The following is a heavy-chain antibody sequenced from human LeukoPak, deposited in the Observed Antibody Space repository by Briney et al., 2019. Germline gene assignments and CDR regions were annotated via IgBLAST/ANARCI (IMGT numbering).Heavy chain of an antibody. J-gene: IGHJ6*02. V-gene: IGHV1-69*02. Sequence: SVKVSCKASGYTFTSYYMHWVRQAPGQGLEWMGRIIPILGIANYAQKFQGRVTITADKSTSTAYMELSSLRSEDTAVYYCARTMIEDGMDVWGQGTTVTVSS. CDR3: ARTMIEDGMDV. D-gene: IGHD3-22*01. CDR1: GYTFTSYY. CDR2: IIPILGIA.